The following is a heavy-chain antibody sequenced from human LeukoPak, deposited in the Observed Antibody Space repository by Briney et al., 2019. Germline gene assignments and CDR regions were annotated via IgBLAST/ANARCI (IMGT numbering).Heavy chain of an antibody. CDR2: ITWNSGSI. J-gene: IGHJ4*02. D-gene: IGHD5-18*01. CDR3: AKDKGRGYSYLDY. CDR1: GLTFDDYA. V-gene: IGHV3-9*01. Sequence: PGRSLRLSCAASGLTFDDYAIHWVRQAPGKGLEWVSGITWNSGSIVYADSVKGRFTISRDNAKKSLYLQMNSLRAEDTALYYCAKDKGRGYSYLDYCGQGTLVTVSS.